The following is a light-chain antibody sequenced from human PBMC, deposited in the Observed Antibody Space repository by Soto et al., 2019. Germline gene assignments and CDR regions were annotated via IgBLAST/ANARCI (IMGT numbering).Light chain of an antibody. Sequence: QSALTQPASVSGSPGQSITISCTGTSSDVGSYNLVSWYQQHPGKAPKFMIYEGSKRPSGVSNRFSGSKSGNTASLTISGLLAEDEADYYCCSYAGSSTLVFGGGTKLTVL. CDR2: EGS. J-gene: IGLJ3*02. V-gene: IGLV2-23*01. CDR1: SSDVGSYNL. CDR3: CSYAGSSTLV.